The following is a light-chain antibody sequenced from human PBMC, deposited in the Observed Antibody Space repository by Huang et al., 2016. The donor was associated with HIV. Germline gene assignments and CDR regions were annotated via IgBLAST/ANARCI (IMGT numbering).Light chain of an antibody. CDR2: GAS. CDR1: QSVSSK. Sequence: EIVMTQSPATLSVSPGERVTLSCRASQSVSSKVAWYQQQPGQAPRLLIYGASTRATGIPARFSGSGSGTEFTLTVSSLQSEDFAVYYCQQYNNWPQTFGQGTKLEIK. CDR3: QQYNNWPQT. J-gene: IGKJ2*01. V-gene: IGKV3-15*01.